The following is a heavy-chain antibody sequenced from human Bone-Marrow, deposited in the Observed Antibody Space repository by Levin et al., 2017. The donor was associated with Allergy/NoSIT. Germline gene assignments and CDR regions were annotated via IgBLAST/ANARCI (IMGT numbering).Heavy chain of an antibody. V-gene: IGHV1-3*04. Sequence: GESLKISCKASGYTFTRHAIQWVRQAPGQRLEWMGWIDTGSGNTKYSQNLQGRVTITWDTSASTAYMELSSLRSEDTAMIYCVREYVRAFDFWGQGTMVTVSS. D-gene: IGHD3-10*02. CDR2: IDTGSGNT. CDR1: GYTFTRHA. J-gene: IGHJ3*01. CDR3: VREYVRAFDF.